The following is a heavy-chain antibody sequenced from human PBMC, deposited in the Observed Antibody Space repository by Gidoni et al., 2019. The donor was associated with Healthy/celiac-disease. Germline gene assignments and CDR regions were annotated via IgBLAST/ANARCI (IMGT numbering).Heavy chain of an antibody. V-gene: IGHV3-30-3*01. J-gene: IGHJ4*02. CDR1: GFTFSSYA. CDR2: ISYDGSNK. CDR3: AGGENYYDSSGYPDY. D-gene: IGHD3-22*01. Sequence: QVQLVESVGGVVQPGRSLRLSCAASGFTFSSYAMHWVRQAPGKGLEWVAVISYDGSNKYYADSVRGRFTISRDNSKNTLYLQMNSLRAEDTAVYYCAGGENYYDSSGYPDYWGQGTLVTVSS.